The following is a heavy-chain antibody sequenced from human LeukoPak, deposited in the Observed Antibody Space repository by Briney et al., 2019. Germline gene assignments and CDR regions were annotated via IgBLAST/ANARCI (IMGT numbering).Heavy chain of an antibody. J-gene: IGHJ4*02. CDR3: ASYYDTLTGYPKFDY. D-gene: IGHD3-9*01. CDR2: ISSSGCT. V-gene: IGHV4-61*02. Sequence: SETLSLTCTVSGDSISSGDYYWSWIRQPAGKGLEWIGRISSSGCTNYNPSLKSRVTISVDTSKNQFSLKLSSVTAADTAVYYCASYYDTLTGYPKFDYWGQGTLVTVSS. CDR1: GDSISSGDYY.